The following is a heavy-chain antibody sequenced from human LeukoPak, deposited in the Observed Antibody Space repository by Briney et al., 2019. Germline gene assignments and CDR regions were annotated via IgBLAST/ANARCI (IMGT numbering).Heavy chain of an antibody. Sequence: MASETLSLTCTVSGGSVSSGTYYWTWIRQSPGKGLEWIGYIYYTGSTEYNPSLKSRLSISVDPFKNQFSLELSAVSAADTAMYYCAGAPNTAYFDFWGQGTQATVSS. J-gene: IGHJ4*02. CDR2: IYYTGST. CDR1: GGSVSSGTYY. CDR3: AGAPNTAYFDF. V-gene: IGHV4-61*01.